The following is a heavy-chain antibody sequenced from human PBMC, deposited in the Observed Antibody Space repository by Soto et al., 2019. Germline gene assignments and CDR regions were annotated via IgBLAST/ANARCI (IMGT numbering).Heavy chain of an antibody. J-gene: IGHJ1*01. D-gene: IGHD3-10*01. V-gene: IGHV3-33*01. CDR1: GFTFSSYG. CDR2: IWYDGSNK. CDR3: ARGDGYNIVRQLQH. Sequence: PGGSLRLSCVASGFTFSSYGMHWGRQAQGKGLKKVAVIWYDGSNKYYADSVKGRFNISRDNYKNTLYLQMNSLRAEDTAVYYCARGDGYNIVRQLQHWGQGTLVTVS.